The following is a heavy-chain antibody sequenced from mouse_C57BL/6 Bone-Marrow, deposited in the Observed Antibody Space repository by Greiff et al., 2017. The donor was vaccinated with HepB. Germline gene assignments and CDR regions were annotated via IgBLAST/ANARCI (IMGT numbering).Heavy chain of an antibody. J-gene: IGHJ4*01. CDR3: ARIYSPYYYAMDY. CDR1: GYTFTSYG. D-gene: IGHD2-12*01. CDR2: IYPRSGNT. Sequence: VKLQESGAELARPGASVKLSCKASGYTFTSYGISWVKQRTGQGLEWIGEIYPRSGNTYYNEKFKGKATLTADKSSSTAYMELRSLTSEDSAVYFCARIYSPYYYAMDYWGQGTSVTVSS. V-gene: IGHV1-81*01.